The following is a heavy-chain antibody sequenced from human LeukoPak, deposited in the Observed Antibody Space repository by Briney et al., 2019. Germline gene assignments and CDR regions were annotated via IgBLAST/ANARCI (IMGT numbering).Heavy chain of an antibody. CDR3: ARDGLXDXWSXYYTEASHFDY. CDR1: GYTFTSYG. J-gene: IGHJ4*02. CDR2: ISAYNGNT. D-gene: IGHD3-3*01. Sequence: ASVKVSCKASGYTFTSYGISWVRQAPGQGLEWMGWISAYNGNTNYAQKLQGRVTMTTDTSTSTAYMELRSLRSDDTAVYYCARDGLXDXWSXYYTEASHFDYWGQGTLVTVSS. V-gene: IGHV1-18*01.